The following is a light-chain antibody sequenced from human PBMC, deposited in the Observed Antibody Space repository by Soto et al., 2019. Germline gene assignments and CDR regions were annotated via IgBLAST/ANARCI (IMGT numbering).Light chain of an antibody. J-gene: IGLJ1*01. CDR3: SSYTSSSTLCV. CDR1: SSDVGGYNY. Sequence: QSALTQPASVSGSPGQSITISCTGTSSDVGGYNYVSWYQQHPGKAPKLMIYEVSNRPSGVSNRFSGSKSGNTASLTISGLQAEDEADYHCSSYTSSSTLCVFGPGTKLTVL. CDR2: EVS. V-gene: IGLV2-14*01.